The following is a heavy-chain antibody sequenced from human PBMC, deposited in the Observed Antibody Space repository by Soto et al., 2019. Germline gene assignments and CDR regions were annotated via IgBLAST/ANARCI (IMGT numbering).Heavy chain of an antibody. CDR3: ASNTRITIFDAFDI. V-gene: IGHV3-11*01. D-gene: IGHD3-9*01. Sequence: AGSLRLSCAASGFTFSDYYMSWIRQATGKGLEWVSYISSSGSTIYYADSVKGRFTISRDNAKNSLYLQMNSLRAEDTAVYYCASNTRITIFDAFDIWGQGTMVTVSS. CDR2: ISSSGSTI. CDR1: GFTFSDYY. J-gene: IGHJ3*02.